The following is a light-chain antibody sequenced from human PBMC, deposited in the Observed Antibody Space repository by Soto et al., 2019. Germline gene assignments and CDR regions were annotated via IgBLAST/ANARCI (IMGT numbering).Light chain of an antibody. CDR2: EVN. J-gene: IGLJ3*02. V-gene: IGLV2-8*01. Sequence: QSALTQPPSASGSPGQSVTIPCTGTRSDVGAYNYVSWYQQHPGKAPKLLIYEVNNRPSGGTDRFSGSKSGNTASLTVSGLPAEDEADYYCSSYAGNYKWVFGGGTKLTVL. CDR1: RSDVGAYNY. CDR3: SSYAGNYKWV.